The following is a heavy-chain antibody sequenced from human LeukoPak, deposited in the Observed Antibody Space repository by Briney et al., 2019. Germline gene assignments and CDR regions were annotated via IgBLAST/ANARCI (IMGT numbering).Heavy chain of an antibody. CDR3: ARAPYDFWSGYYFDY. J-gene: IGHJ4*02. V-gene: IGHV4-59*01. CDR2: IYYSGST. Sequence: PSETLSLTCTVSGGSITNYYWSWIRQPPGKGLEWIGYIYYSGSTNYNPSLKSRVTISVDTSKNQFSLKLSSVTAADTAVYYCARAPYDFWSGYYFDYWGQGTLVTVSS. CDR1: GGSITNYY. D-gene: IGHD3-3*01.